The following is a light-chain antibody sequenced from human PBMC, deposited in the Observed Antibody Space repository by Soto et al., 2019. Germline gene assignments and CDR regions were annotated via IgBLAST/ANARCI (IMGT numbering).Light chain of an antibody. CDR1: VGL. V-gene: IGLV2-23*01. CDR2: DDT. J-gene: IGLJ1*01. CDR3: CLYVGGRTYV. Sequence: QSALTQPASVSGSPEQSITISCTGTVGLVSWYQQHPGKVPKLIIYDDTKRPSGVSSRFSGSKSGNTASLTISGLQTEDEADYYCCLYVGGRTYVFGTGTKVTVL.